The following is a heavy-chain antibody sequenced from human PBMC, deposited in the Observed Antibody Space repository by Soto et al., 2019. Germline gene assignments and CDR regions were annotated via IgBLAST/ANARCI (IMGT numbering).Heavy chain of an antibody. V-gene: IGHV3-21*01. J-gene: IGHJ4*02. CDR2: ISSSSSYI. D-gene: IGHD3-22*01. CDR1: GFTFSSYS. CDR3: ASGGDYYDSSGYYFDY. Sequence: EVQLVESGGGLVKPGGSLRLSCAASGFTFSSYSMNWVRQAPGKGLEWVSSISSSSSYIYYADSVKGRFTISRDNAKNSLYLQMNSLRAEDTAVYYCASGGDYYDSSGYYFDYWGQGTLVTVSS.